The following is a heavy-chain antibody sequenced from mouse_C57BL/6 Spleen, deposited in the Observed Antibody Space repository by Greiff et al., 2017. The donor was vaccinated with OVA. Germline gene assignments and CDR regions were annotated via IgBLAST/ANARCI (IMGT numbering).Heavy chain of an antibody. Sequence: DVKLVESGGGLVKPGGSLKLSCAASGFTFSDYGMHWVRQAPEKGLEWVAYISSGSSTIYYADTLFLQMTSLRSEDTAMYYCARPAGPSYAMDYWGQGTSVTVSS. J-gene: IGHJ4*01. D-gene: IGHD3-3*01. CDR2: ISSGSSTI. CDR1: GFTFSDYG. V-gene: IGHV5-17*01. CDR3: ARPAGPSYAMDY.